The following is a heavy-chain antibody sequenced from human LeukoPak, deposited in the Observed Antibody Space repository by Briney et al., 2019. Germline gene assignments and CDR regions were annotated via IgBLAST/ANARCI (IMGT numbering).Heavy chain of an antibody. Sequence: PGGSLRLSCAASGFTFSSYWMHWVRQAPGKGLVWVSRINGDGSGAIYADSVKGRFTISRDNAKNTLYLQMNSLRAEDAAVYYCARDGSLPDYWGQGTLVTVPS. CDR1: GFTFSSYW. D-gene: IGHD2-15*01. CDR3: ARDGSLPDY. J-gene: IGHJ4*02. CDR2: INGDGSGA. V-gene: IGHV3-74*01.